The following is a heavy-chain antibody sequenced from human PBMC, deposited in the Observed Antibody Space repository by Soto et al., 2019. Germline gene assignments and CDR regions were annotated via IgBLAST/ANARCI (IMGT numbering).Heavy chain of an antibody. J-gene: IGHJ4*02. CDR3: AREYYDSSGYPCFDY. Sequence: ASVKVSCKASNYTFTSYDINWVRQAPGQGLEWMGRINVYNGNTNYAQNLQGRVTMTTDASTRRAYMELRSLTSDDTAVYYCAREYYDSSGYPCFDYWGQGTQVTVSS. D-gene: IGHD3-22*01. V-gene: IGHV1-18*01. CDR2: INVYNGNT. CDR1: NYTFTSYD.